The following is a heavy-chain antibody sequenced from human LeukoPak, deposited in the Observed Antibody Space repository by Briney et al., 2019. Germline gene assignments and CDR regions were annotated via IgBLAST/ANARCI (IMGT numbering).Heavy chain of an antibody. J-gene: IGHJ4*02. D-gene: IGHD3-22*01. Sequence: GGSLRLSCAASGFTFSSYWMSWVRQAPGKGLEWVANIKQDGSEKYYVDSVKGRFTISRDNAKNSLYLQMNSLRAEDTAVYYCARDPQSTGHYYYSSGYLDYWGQGTLVTVSS. V-gene: IGHV3-7*01. CDR1: GFTFSSYW. CDR3: ARDPQSTGHYYYSSGYLDY. CDR2: IKQDGSEK.